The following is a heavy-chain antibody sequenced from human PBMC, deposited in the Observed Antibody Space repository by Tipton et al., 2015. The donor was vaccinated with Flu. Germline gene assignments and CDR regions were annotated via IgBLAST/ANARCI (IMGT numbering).Heavy chain of an antibody. CDR1: GGSISSYY. Sequence: TLSLTCTVSGGSISSYYWRWIRQPPGKGLEWIGYIYYSGSTNYNPSLKSRVTISVDTSKNQFSLKLSSVTAADTAVYYCAKYSTMIVGASYDAFDIWGQGTMVTVSS. CDR3: AKYSTMIVGASYDAFDI. V-gene: IGHV4-59*01. D-gene: IGHD1-26*01. J-gene: IGHJ3*02. CDR2: IYYSGST.